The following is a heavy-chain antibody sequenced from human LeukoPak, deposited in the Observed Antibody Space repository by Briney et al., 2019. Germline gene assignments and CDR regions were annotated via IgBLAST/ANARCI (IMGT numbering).Heavy chain of an antibody. D-gene: IGHD3-3*01. CDR2: ISAYNGNT. CDR3: ARTTYYDFWSGYWTAPTFDY. V-gene: IGHV1-18*01. Sequence: ASVKVSCKASGYTFTSYGISWVRQAPGQGLEWMGWISAYNGNTNYAQKLQGRVTMTTDTSTSTAYMELRSLRSDDTAVYYCARTTYYDFWSGYWTAPTFDYWGQGTLVTVSS. CDR1: GYTFTSYG. J-gene: IGHJ4*02.